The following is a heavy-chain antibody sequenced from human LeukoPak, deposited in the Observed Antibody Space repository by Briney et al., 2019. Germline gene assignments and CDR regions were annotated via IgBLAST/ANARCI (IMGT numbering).Heavy chain of an antibody. CDR1: GFTFDDYG. D-gene: IGHD4-17*01. V-gene: IGHV3-20*04. Sequence: GGSLRLPCAASGFTFDDYGMTWVRQAPGKGLEWVSGINWNGGSTGYADSVKGRFTISRDNAKNSLYLQMNSLRAEDTALYYCARVASRTYGDYFDYWGQGTLVTVSS. CDR2: INWNGGST. J-gene: IGHJ4*02. CDR3: ARVASRTYGDYFDY.